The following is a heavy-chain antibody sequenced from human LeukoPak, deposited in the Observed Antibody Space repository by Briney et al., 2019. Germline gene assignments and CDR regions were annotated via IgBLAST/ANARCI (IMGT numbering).Heavy chain of an antibody. CDR1: GFTFSSYW. J-gene: IGHJ4*02. V-gene: IGHV3-7*01. CDR2: IKKDGSEK. CDR3: ARDLSGVTGYTYGRGIDY. Sequence: GGSLRLSCAASGFTFSSYWMSWVRQAPGKGLEWVANIKKDGSEKYYVDSVKGRFTISRDNAKTSLYLQMNSLRAEDTALYYCARDLSGVTGYTYGRGIDYWGQGTLVTVSS. D-gene: IGHD5-18*01.